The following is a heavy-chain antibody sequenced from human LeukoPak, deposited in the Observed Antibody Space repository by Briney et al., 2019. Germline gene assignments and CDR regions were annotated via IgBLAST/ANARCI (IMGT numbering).Heavy chain of an antibody. D-gene: IGHD3-22*01. Sequence: GGSLRLSCAASGFTFSSYGMHWVRQAPGKGLEWVSSISSSSSYIYYADSVKGRFTISRDNAKNTVYLQMNSLRAEDTALYHCVRVLSGSWDWFDPWGQGTLVTVSS. V-gene: IGHV3-21*01. CDR2: ISSSSSYI. CDR3: VRVLSGSWDWFDP. J-gene: IGHJ5*02. CDR1: GFTFSSYG.